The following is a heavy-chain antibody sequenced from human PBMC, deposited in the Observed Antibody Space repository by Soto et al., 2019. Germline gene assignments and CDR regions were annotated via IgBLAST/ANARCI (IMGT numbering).Heavy chain of an antibody. CDR2: ISYDGSNK. D-gene: IGHD6-6*01. CDR1: GFTFSSYA. CDR3: AREIPESSPGAFDI. Sequence: GGSLRLSCAASGFTFSSYAMHWVRQAPGKGLEWVTVISYDGSNKYYADSVKGRFTISRDNSKNTLYLQMNSLRAEDTAVYYCAREIPESSPGAFDIWGQGTMVTVSS. V-gene: IGHV3-30-3*01. J-gene: IGHJ3*02.